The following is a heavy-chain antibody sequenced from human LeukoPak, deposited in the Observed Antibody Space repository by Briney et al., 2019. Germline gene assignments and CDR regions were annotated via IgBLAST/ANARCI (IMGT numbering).Heavy chain of an antibody. V-gene: IGHV3-23*01. D-gene: IGHD3-16*02. J-gene: IGHJ4*02. CDR3: AKTGGNYDYVWGSYRSHYFDY. CDR1: GFTFSSYG. Sequence: GGSLRLSCAASGFTFSSYGMSWVRQAPGKGLEWVSAISGSGGSTYYADSVKGRFTISRDNSKNTLYLQMNSLRAEDTAVYYCAKTGGNYDYVWGSYRSHYFDYWGQGTLVTVSS. CDR2: ISGSGGST.